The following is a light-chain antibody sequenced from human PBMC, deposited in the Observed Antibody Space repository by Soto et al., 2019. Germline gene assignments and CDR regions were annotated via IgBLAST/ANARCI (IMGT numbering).Light chain of an antibody. Sequence: QSVLIQPPAVSGSPGQSVTISCTGTSIDVGSYDYVSWYQQHPGTVPKPMIYNVNTQPSGVPGRFSGSKSGNTASMTISGLQAEDEADYYFCSYKTVPYVFGTGTKVTVL. CDR1: SIDVGSYDY. CDR2: NVN. J-gene: IGLJ1*01. V-gene: IGLV2-11*01. CDR3: CSYKTVPYV.